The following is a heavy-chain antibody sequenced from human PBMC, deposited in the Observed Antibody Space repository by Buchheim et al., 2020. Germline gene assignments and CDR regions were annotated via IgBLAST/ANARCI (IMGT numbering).Heavy chain of an antibody. Sequence: EVGLLESGGSLAQPGGSLILSCAASGFTFTSYLMMWVRQGPGKGLECVSTINGRGDNTYYADSVKGRFIISRDTSRNTICLRMDSLRVEDTAIYYCAKVGSSAYFFESWGRGTL. V-gene: IGHV3-23*01. CDR1: GFTFTSYL. CDR2: INGRGDNT. J-gene: IGHJ4*02. CDR3: AKVGSSAYFFES.